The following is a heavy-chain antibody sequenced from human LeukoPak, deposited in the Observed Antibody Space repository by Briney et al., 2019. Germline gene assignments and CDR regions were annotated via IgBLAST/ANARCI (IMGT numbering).Heavy chain of an antibody. Sequence: PRASVKVSCKASGYTFTGYYIHWVRQSPGQGLEWMGWINPNSGGTNYAQKFQGRVTMTRDTSISTAYMELSRLRSDDTAVYYCARVGYGNPFDAFDIWGQGTMVTVSS. J-gene: IGHJ3*02. CDR1: GYTFTGYY. CDR2: INPNSGGT. D-gene: IGHD5-12*01. CDR3: ARVGYGNPFDAFDI. V-gene: IGHV1-2*02.